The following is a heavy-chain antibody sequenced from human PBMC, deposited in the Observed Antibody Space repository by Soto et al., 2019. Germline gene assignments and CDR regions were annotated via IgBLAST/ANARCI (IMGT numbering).Heavy chain of an antibody. CDR2: IWYDGSNK. CDR3: ARDRDYYDSSGYYYHFDY. D-gene: IGHD3-22*01. J-gene: IGHJ4*02. V-gene: IGHV3-33*01. CDR1: GFTFSSYG. Sequence: QVQLVESGGGVVQPGRSLRLSCAASGFTFSSYGMHWVRQAPGKGLEWVAVIWYDGSNKYYADSVKGRFTISRDNSKNTLYLQMNSLRAEDTAVYYCARDRDYYDSSGYYYHFDYWGQGTLVTVSS.